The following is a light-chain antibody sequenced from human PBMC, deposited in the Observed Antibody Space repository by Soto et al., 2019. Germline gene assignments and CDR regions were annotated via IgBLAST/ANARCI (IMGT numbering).Light chain of an antibody. V-gene: IGLV7-43*01. J-gene: IGLJ7*01. CDR3: QLYYGATRV. CDR1: TGAVTSTYY. Sequence: QAVVTQEPSLTVSPGGTVTLTCASGTGAVTSTYYPNWFQQKPGQAPRSLIFSTSIRYSWTPARFSGSLLGGKAALTLSDVQPEDEADYYCQLYYGATRVFGGGTQLTVL. CDR2: STS.